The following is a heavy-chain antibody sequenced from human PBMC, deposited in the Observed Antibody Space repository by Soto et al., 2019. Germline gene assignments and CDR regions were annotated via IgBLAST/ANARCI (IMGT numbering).Heavy chain of an antibody. V-gene: IGHV3-53*02. CDR3: GGAGGGRSSGWNYFHH. J-gene: IGHJ1*01. D-gene: IGHD6-25*01. Sequence: EVQLVETGGGLIQPGGSLRLSCAASGFTVSSNYMSWVRQAPGKGLEWVSVIYSGGSTYYADSVKGRFTISRDNSKNTLYLKRRGGRAEDRAVYYWGGAGGGRSSGWNYFHHGRRGTLVTVPS. CDR2: IYSGGST. CDR1: GFTVSSNY.